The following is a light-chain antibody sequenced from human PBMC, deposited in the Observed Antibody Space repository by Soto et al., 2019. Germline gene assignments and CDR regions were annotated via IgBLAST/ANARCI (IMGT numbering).Light chain of an antibody. CDR3: SSYTSISTLV. CDR2: EVT. CDR1: SSDFGGYNY. V-gene: IGLV2-14*01. Sequence: QSALTQPASVSGSPGQSITISCTGTSSDFGGYNYVSWYQHHPGKAPKLMIYEVTNRPSGVSNRFSGSKSGNTASLAISGIQAEDEADYYCSSYTSISTLVFGGGTKLTVL. J-gene: IGLJ2*01.